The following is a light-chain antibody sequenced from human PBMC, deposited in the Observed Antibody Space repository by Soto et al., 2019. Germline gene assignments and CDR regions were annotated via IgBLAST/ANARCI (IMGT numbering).Light chain of an antibody. V-gene: IGKV4-1*01. Sequence: DIVMTQSPDSLAVSLGERATINCKSSQSILYSSNNKNFLAWYQQKPGQPPKMLIYWASTRESGVPDRFSGSESGTDFTLTISSLQAEDVAVYYCQQYYGTPVTFGQATRLEIK. CDR1: QSILYSSNNKNF. CDR3: QQYYGTPVT. J-gene: IGKJ5*01. CDR2: WAS.